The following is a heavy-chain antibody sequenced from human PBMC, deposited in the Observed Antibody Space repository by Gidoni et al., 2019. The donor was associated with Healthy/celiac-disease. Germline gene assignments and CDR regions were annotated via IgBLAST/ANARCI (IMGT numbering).Heavy chain of an antibody. V-gene: IGHV4-39*01. D-gene: IGHD6-13*01. CDR1: GGSISISSYY. Sequence: QLHLQASGPGLVKPSETLSLTCTVSGGSISISSYYQGWIRQPPGKGLEWIGSIYYSGSTYYNPSLKSRVTISVDTSKNQFSLKLSSVTAADTAVYYCARSSPGIAAAGPPVRPYYDYGMDVWGQGTTVTVSS. CDR3: ARSSPGIAAAGPPVRPYYDYGMDV. J-gene: IGHJ6*02. CDR2: IYYSGST.